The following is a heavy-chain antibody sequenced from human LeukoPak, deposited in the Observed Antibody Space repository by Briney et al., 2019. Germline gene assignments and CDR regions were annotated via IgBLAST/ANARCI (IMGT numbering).Heavy chain of an antibody. CDR2: IYSGGST. D-gene: IGHD5-12*01. J-gene: IGHJ5*02. Sequence: GGSLRLSCAASGFTVSSNYMSWVRQAPGKGLEWVSVIYSGGSTYYADSVKGRFTISRDNSKNTLYLQMNSLRAEDTAVYYCARGSGGYSGYADLWGQGTLVTVSS. CDR3: ARGSGGYSGYADL. CDR1: GFTVSSNY. V-gene: IGHV3-53*01.